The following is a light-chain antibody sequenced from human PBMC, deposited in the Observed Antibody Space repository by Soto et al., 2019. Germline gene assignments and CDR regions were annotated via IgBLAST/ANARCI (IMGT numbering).Light chain of an antibody. CDR3: QQHYNTWT. Sequence: DIVMTQSPDSLAVSLGERATINCKSSQSVLYSSNNKNYLVWYQQKPGQPPKLLIYWASTRESGVPDRFSGSGSGTDFTLTISSLQAEDVAVYYCQQHYNTWTFGQGTKVEIK. J-gene: IGKJ1*01. CDR1: QSVLYSSNNKNY. CDR2: WAS. V-gene: IGKV4-1*01.